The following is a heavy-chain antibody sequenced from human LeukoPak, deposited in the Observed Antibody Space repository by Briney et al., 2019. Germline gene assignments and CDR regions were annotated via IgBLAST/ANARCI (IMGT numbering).Heavy chain of an antibody. V-gene: IGHV4-39*07. D-gene: IGHD3-10*01. J-gene: IGHJ3*02. Sequence: PSETLSLTCTVSGGSITSSTYYWGWTRQPPGKGLEWIGSIYYTGSTYYNPSLKSRVTISIDTSKNQFSLNLTSVTAADTAVYFCARDKIVRAAHDAFDIWGQGTMVTVSS. CDR3: ARDKIVRAAHDAFDI. CDR2: IYYTGST. CDR1: GGSITSSTYY.